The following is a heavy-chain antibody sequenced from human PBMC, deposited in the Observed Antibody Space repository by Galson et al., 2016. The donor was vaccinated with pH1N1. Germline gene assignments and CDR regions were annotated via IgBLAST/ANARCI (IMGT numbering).Heavy chain of an antibody. V-gene: IGHV1-46*03. Sequence: SVKVSCKASGYIFTRDYFHWVRQAPGQGLEWMGVIDPSNGGTTFAQKFQGLVTMTRDTSTSTVYMEVSGLKSDDTAVYYCIRDLGPLRDFWGQGTLVTVSS. J-gene: IGHJ4*02. CDR2: IDPSNGGT. CDR1: GYIFTRDY. CDR3: IRDLGPLRDF. D-gene: IGHD7-27*01.